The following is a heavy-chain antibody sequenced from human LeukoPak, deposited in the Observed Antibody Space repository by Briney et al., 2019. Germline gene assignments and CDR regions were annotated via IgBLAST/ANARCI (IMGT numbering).Heavy chain of an antibody. D-gene: IGHD2-2*01. CDR3: ARSVPAAHNWFDP. Sequence: ASVKVSCKASGGTFSSYAISWVRQAPGQGLEWMGWISAYNGNTNYAQKLQGRVTMTTDTSTSTAYMELRSLRSDDTAVYYCARSVPAAHNWFDPWGQGTLVTVSS. CDR1: GGTFSSYA. CDR2: ISAYNGNT. V-gene: IGHV1-18*01. J-gene: IGHJ5*02.